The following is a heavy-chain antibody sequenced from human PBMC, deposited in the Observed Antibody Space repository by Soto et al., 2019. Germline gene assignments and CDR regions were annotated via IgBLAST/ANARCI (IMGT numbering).Heavy chain of an antibody. CDR2: IYYSGST. CDR1: GGSISSGGYY. J-gene: IGHJ6*02. V-gene: IGHV4-31*03. Sequence: SETLSLTCTVSGGSISSGGYYWSWIRQHPGKGLEWIGYIYYSGSTYYNPSLKSRVTISVDTSKNQFSLKLSSVTAADTAVYYCARVDTTLPYYYGMDVWGQGTTVTVSS. D-gene: IGHD3-9*01. CDR3: ARVDTTLPYYYGMDV.